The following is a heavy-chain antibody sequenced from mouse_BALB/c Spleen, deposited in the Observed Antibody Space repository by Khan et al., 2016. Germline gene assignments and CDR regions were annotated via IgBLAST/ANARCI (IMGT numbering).Heavy chain of an antibody. J-gene: IGHJ2*01. V-gene: IGHV1S136*01. CDR3: ARGDY. CDR1: GYTFTPYI. CDR2: VNPYTDGT. Sequence: VQLQQSGPVLVKPGTSVKMSCKASGYTFTPYIIHWAKQKPGQGLEWIGYVNPYTDGTQYNEKFKNKATLTSDKSSSTAYMDLSSLTSDDSAGYYCARGDYWGQGTTLTVSS.